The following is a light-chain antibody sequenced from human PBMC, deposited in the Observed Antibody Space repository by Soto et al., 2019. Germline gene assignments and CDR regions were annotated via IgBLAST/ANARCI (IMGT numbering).Light chain of an antibody. CDR1: SSNIGNNY. CDR2: DNE. V-gene: IGLV1-51*01. Sequence: QSVLTQPPSVSAAPGQKVTISCSGSSSNIGNNYVSWYQQLPGTAPKLLISDNERRPSGIPDRFSGSKSGTTATLAITGLQTGDDADYYCGTWDTSLSAYVFAAGTKLTVL. J-gene: IGLJ1*01. CDR3: GTWDTSLSAYV.